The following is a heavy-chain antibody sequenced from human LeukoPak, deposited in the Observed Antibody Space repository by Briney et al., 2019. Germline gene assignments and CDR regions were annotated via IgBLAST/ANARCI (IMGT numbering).Heavy chain of an antibody. CDR1: GFTFSSYW. Sequence: GSLRLSCAASGFTFSSYWTHWVRQAPGKGLVWVSRINNDGSSTSYADSVRGRFSISRDNAKNTLYLQMNSLSAEDTAVYYCATGLSGYASSLGYWGQGTLVTVSA. D-gene: IGHD6-6*01. J-gene: IGHJ4*02. CDR2: INNDGSST. V-gene: IGHV3-74*01. CDR3: ATGLSGYASSLGY.